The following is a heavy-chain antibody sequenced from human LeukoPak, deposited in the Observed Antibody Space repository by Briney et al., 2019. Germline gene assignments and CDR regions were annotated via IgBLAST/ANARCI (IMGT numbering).Heavy chain of an antibody. CDR3: AREHYHPSGSYCDY. V-gene: IGHV3-21*01. Sequence: VGSLRLFCAASGFTFSSYSMNWVRQAPGKGLEWVSSISSSSSYIYYADSVKGRFTISRDNAKNSLYLQMNSLRAEDTAVYYCAREHYHPSGSYCDYWGQGTLVTVSS. J-gene: IGHJ4*02. CDR2: ISSSSSYI. D-gene: IGHD1-26*01. CDR1: GFTFSSYS.